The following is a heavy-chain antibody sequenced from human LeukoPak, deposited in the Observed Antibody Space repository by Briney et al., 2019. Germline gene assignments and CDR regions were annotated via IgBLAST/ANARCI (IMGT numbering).Heavy chain of an antibody. V-gene: IGHV3-9*01. CDR1: GFTFDDYA. J-gene: IGHJ6*03. CDR3: AKSSGGFGELNLVRYHYMDV. D-gene: IGHD3-10*01. Sequence: GRSLRLSCAASGFTFDDYAMHWVRQAPGKGLEWVSGISWNSGSIGYADSVKGRFTISRDNAKNSLYLQMNSLRAEDTAVYYCAKSSGGFGELNLVRYHYMDVWGNGTTVTISS. CDR2: ISWNSGSI.